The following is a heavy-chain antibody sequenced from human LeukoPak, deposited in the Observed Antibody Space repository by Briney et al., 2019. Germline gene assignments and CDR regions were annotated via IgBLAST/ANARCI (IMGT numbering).Heavy chain of an antibody. V-gene: IGHV4-34*01. Sequence: PSETLSLTCAVYGGSFSGYYWSWIRQPPGKGMDWIGEINHSGSTNYNPSLKSRVTISVDTSKNQFSLKLSSVTAADTAVYYCARGLGGDYFDYWGQGTLVTVSS. CDR2: INHSGST. D-gene: IGHD3-16*01. CDR1: GGSFSGYY. J-gene: IGHJ4*02. CDR3: ARGLGGDYFDY.